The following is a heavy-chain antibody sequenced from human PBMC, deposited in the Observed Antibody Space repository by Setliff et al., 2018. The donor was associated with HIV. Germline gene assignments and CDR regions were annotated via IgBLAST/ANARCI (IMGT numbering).Heavy chain of an antibody. J-gene: IGHJ4*02. D-gene: IGHD1-26*01. Sequence: ASVKVSCKASGHSFSDYGISWMRQAPGQGFEWLGWINAYNGDTNYAPKFQGRVTMTRDKPTSTAYMELRSLRSDDTAMYYCGRDRGWVRRYFEYWGQGSLVTVSS. CDR2: INAYNGDT. V-gene: IGHV1-18*01. CDR3: GRDRGWVRRYFEY. CDR1: GHSFSDYG.